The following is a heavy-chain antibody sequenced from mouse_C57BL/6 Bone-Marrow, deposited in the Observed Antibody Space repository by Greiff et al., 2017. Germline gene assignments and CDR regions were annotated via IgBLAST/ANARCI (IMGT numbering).Heavy chain of an antibody. CDR3: ARVHYYGSSYWYFDV. V-gene: IGHV1-64*01. D-gene: IGHD1-1*01. J-gene: IGHJ1*03. CDR2: IHPNSGST. CDR1: GYTFTSYW. Sequence: QVQLKQPGAELVKPGASVKLSCKASGYTFTSYWMHWVKQRPGQGLEWIGMIHPNSGSTNYNEKFKSKATLTVDKSSSTASMQLSSLTSEDSAVYYCARVHYYGSSYWYFDVWGTGTTVTVSS.